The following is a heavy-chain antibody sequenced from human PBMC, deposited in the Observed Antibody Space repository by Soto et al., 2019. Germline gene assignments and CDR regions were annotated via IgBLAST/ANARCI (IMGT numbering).Heavy chain of an antibody. CDR3: ARHNYVCSGYYYYYYGMVV. Sequence: SETLSLTCAVYGGSFSGYYWSWIRQPPGKGLEWIGEINHSGNTNYNPSLKSRVTISVDTSKNQFSLKLSSVTAADTAVYYCARHNYVCSGYYYYYYGMVVWGQGITVNVFS. V-gene: IGHV4-34*01. CDR2: INHSGNT. D-gene: IGHD3-22*01. J-gene: IGHJ6*02. CDR1: GGSFSGYY.